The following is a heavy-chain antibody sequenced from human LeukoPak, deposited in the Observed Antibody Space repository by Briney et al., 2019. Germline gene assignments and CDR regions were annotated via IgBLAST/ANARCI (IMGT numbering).Heavy chain of an antibody. Sequence: GGSLRLSCAASGFTFSSYSMNWVRQAPGKGLEWVSSISSSSSYIYYADSVKGRFTISRDNAKNSLYLQMNTLRAEDTAVYYCAKARTYSYGQGFDYWGQGTLVTVSS. D-gene: IGHD5-18*01. V-gene: IGHV3-21*04. J-gene: IGHJ4*02. CDR3: AKARTYSYGQGFDY. CDR2: ISSSSSYI. CDR1: GFTFSSYS.